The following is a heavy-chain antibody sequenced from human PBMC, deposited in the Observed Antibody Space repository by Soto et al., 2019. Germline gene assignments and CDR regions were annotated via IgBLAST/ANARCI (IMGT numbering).Heavy chain of an antibody. CDR2: IHHSGTT. CDR1: GGSLSSGDYS. V-gene: IGHV4-30-2*01. CDR3: TNIGRQRIGSRLSGWFDP. D-gene: IGHD1-26*01. J-gene: IGHJ5*02. Sequence: QLQLQESGSGLVKPSQTLTLTCGVSGGSLSSGDYSWTWIRQPPGKGLEWVGSIHHSGTTFYSSSLESRVTISLDRSKNQFSLRLSSVTAADTAVYYCTNIGRQRIGSRLSGWFDPWGHGTLVTVSS.